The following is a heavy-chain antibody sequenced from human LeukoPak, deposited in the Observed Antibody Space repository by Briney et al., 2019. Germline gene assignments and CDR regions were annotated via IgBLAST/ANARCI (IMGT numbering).Heavy chain of an antibody. D-gene: IGHD3-22*01. Sequence: SETLSLTCTVSGGSISSYYWSWIRQPPGKGLEWIGYIYYSGSTNYNPSLKSRVTISVDTSNNQFSLKLSSVTAADTAVYYCASLRLFRHFDYWGQGTLVTVSS. CDR2: IYYSGST. CDR3: ASLRLFRHFDY. V-gene: IGHV4-59*12. J-gene: IGHJ4*02. CDR1: GGSISSYY.